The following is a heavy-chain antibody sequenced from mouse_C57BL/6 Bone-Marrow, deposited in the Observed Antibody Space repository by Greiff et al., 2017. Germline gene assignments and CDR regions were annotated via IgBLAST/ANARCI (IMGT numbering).Heavy chain of an antibody. D-gene: IGHD1-1*01. CDR3: AIWGYGSTHGYFDV. CDR1: GYTFTSYW. V-gene: IGHV1-64*01. CDR2: IHPNSGST. J-gene: IGHJ1*03. Sequence: QVQLQQPGAELVKPGASVKLSCKASGYTFTSYWMHWVKQRPGQGLEWIGMIHPNSGSTNYNEKFKSKATLTVDKSSSTAYMQLSSLTSADAAVSYCAIWGYGSTHGYFDVWGTGTTVTVSS.